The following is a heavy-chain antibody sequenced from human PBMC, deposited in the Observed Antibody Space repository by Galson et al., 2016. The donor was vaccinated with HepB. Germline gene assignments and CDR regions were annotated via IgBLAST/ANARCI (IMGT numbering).Heavy chain of an antibody. CDR2: ISYDGSND. CDR3: ARDNCSNYEVDY. V-gene: IGHV3-30*04. CDR1: GFTFSNYA. Sequence: SLRLSCAASGFTFSNYAMHWVRQAPGKGLEWVAVISYDGSNDIYADSVRGRFTISRDNSKNTLYLQMNSVRADDTAVYYCARDNCSNYEVDYWGQGTLVTVSS. J-gene: IGHJ4*02. D-gene: IGHD4-11*01.